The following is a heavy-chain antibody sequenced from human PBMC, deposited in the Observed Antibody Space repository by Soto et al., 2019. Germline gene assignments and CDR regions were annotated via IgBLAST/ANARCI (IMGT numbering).Heavy chain of an antibody. CDR2: INAGNGNT. CDR3: ARDRYGVGWFDP. V-gene: IGHV1-3*05. Sequence: QVQLVQSGAEEKKPGASVKVSCKASGYTFTSYAMHWVRQAPGQRLEWMGWINAGNGNTKYSQKFQGRVTITRDTYASTAYMELSSLRSEDTAVYYCARDRYGVGWFDPWGQGTLVTVSS. J-gene: IGHJ5*02. D-gene: IGHD1-1*01. CDR1: GYTFTSYA.